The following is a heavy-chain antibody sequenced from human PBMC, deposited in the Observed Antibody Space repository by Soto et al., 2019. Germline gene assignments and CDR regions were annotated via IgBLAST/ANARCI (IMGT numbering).Heavy chain of an antibody. Sequence: SETLSDTCTFSGDSIGSSSYYWAWILQPQWKGLEWIGEIFHRGYTNYNPSLKSRVTISAYTSKNQFSLKLTSVTAADTAVYYCARVHCNSTTCHVFDYWGRGTPVTVSS. D-gene: IGHD2-2*01. V-gene: IGHV4-39*07. J-gene: IGHJ4*02. CDR2: IFHRGYT. CDR3: ARVHCNSTTCHVFDY. CDR1: GDSIGSSSYY.